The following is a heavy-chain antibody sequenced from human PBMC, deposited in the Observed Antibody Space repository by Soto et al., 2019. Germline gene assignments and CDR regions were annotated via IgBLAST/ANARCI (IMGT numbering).Heavy chain of an antibody. J-gene: IGHJ6*02. CDR1: GGSISSSSYY. V-gene: IGHV4-39*01. CDR3: AVHYYGSGSYRYYYYGMDV. CDR2: IYYSGST. D-gene: IGHD3-10*01. Sequence: SETLSLTCTVSGGSISSSSYYWGWIRQPPGKGLEWIGSIYYSGSTYYNPSLKSRVTISVDTSKNQFSLKLSSVTAADTAAYYCAVHYYGSGSYRYYYYGMDVWGQGTTVTVSS.